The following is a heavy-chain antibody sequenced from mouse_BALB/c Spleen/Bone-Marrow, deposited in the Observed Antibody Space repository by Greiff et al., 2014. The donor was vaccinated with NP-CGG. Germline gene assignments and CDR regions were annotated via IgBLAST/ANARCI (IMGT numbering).Heavy chain of an antibody. V-gene: IGHV1S132*01. CDR3: ASRDSSGYVPDY. CDR2: IFPGTGTT. J-gene: IGHJ2*01. CDR1: GYTFTSYW. Sequence: QVQLQQPGAELVKPGASVKLSCKTSGYTFTSYWIQWVKQRPGQGLGWIGEIFPGTGTTNYNEKFKGKATLTIDTSSSTAYMQLSSLTSEDSAVYFCASRDSSGYVPDYWGQGTTLTVSS. D-gene: IGHD3-2*01.